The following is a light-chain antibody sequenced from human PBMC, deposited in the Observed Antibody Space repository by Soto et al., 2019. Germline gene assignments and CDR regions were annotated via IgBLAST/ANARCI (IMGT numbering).Light chain of an antibody. Sequence: DIQMTQSPSSLSAFVGDRVTITCQASQDINIYLNWYQQKPGKAPKLLIYDASNLATGVPSKFSGGRSVTDFTFTISSLQPEDIATYYCQQYGNLPLSVGGGTKVEIK. CDR3: QQYGNLPLS. V-gene: IGKV1-33*01. CDR1: QDINIY. J-gene: IGKJ4*01. CDR2: DAS.